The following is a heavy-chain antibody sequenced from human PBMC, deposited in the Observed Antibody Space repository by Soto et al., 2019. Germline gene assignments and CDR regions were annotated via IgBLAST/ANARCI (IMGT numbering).Heavy chain of an antibody. CDR2: ISRSSTGI. CDR1: GFTFSLYS. CDR3: ARAVTWGLDV. Sequence: EVQLVESGGGLVQPGGSLRLSCAASGFTFSLYSMSWVRQAPGKGLEWVSYISRSSTGIHYADSVKGRFTISRDDATNSMHLPMNSLRDGDTAVYHCARAVTWGLDVWGQGTTVSISS. J-gene: IGHJ6*02. D-gene: IGHD3-10*01. V-gene: IGHV3-48*02.